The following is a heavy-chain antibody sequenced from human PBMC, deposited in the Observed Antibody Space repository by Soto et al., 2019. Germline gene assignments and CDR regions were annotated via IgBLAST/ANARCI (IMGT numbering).Heavy chain of an antibody. Sequence: GSLRLSCAASGFTFSDYYMSWIRQAPGKGLEWVSYISSSSSYTNYADSVKGRFTISRDNAKNSLYLQMNSLRAEDTAVYYCASYYDILTGSDAFDIWGQGTMVTVSS. CDR3: ASYYDILTGSDAFDI. D-gene: IGHD3-9*01. V-gene: IGHV3-11*03. CDR1: GFTFSDYY. CDR2: ISSSSSYT. J-gene: IGHJ3*02.